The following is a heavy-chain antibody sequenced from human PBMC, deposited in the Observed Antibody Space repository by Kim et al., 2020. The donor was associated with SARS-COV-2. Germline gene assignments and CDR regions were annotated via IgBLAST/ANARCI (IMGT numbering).Heavy chain of an antibody. CDR2: IGADGDT. V-gene: IGHV3-13*01. J-gene: IGHJ6*02. Sequence: GGSLRLSCAASGFTFSSHDRHWVRQATGKGLEWVSGIGADGDTYYLGSVRGRFTISRENAKNSLYLQMNSLTVGDTAVYYCVRDLSGSNYYYGMDVWGQG. CDR3: VRDLSGSNYYYGMDV. CDR1: GFTFSSHD. D-gene: IGHD1-26*01.